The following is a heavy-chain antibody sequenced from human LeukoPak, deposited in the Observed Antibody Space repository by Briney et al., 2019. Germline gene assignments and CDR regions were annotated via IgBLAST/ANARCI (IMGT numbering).Heavy chain of an antibody. V-gene: IGHV1-69*05. Sequence: GSSVKVSFKASGGPFNSYAISWGRPAPGQGVVWMGGFIPIFGTANYAQKFQGRVTITTDESTSTAYMELSSLRSEDTAVYYCARDPNLLRELAFDIWGQGTMVTVSS. CDR1: GGPFNSYA. J-gene: IGHJ3*02. CDR2: FIPIFGTA. D-gene: IGHD3-22*01. CDR3: ARDPNLLRELAFDI.